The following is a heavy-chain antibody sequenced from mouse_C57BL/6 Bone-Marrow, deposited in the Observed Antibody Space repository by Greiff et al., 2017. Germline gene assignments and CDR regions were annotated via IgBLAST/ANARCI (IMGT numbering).Heavy chain of an antibody. V-gene: IGHV5-4*01. CDR1: GFTFSSYA. CDR2: ISDGGSYT. J-gene: IGHJ4*01. CDR3: ASHDGYLYYYAMDY. D-gene: IGHD2-3*01. Sequence: EVQVVESGGGLVKPGGSLKLSCAASGFTFSSYAMSWVRQTPEKRLEWVATISDGGSYTYYPDNVKGRFTISRDNAKNNLYLQMSHLKSEDTAMYYCASHDGYLYYYAMDYWGQGTSVTVSS.